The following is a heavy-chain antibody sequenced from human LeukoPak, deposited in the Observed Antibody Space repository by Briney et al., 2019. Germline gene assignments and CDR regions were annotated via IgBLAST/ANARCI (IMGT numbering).Heavy chain of an antibody. V-gene: IGHV3-21*01. D-gene: IGHD1-26*01. J-gene: IGHJ5*02. Sequence: GGSLRLSCAASGFSISRYTMNWVRQAPGKGLEWVSSISSTGNYMYYSDSVKGRFIISRDDADNSIYLQMNSLRPGDTAVYFCARDVSVQWEPLGWFDPWGQGTLVTVSS. CDR2: ISSTGNYM. CDR1: GFSISRYT. CDR3: ARDVSVQWEPLGWFDP.